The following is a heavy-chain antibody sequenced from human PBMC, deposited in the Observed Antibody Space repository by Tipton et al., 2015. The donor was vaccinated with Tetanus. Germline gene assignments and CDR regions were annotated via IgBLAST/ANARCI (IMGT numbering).Heavy chain of an antibody. Sequence: QLVQSGAEVKKPGASVKVSCKASGYTFTSYYMHWVRQAPGQGLEWMGIINPSGGSTSYAQKFQGRVTMTRDTSTSTVYMELSSLRSEDTAVYYCARDLAVAGTGASSGFDPWGQGTLVTVSS. CDR1: GYTFTSYY. D-gene: IGHD6-19*01. V-gene: IGHV1-46*01. CDR3: ARDLAVAGTGASSGFDP. J-gene: IGHJ5*02. CDR2: INPSGGST.